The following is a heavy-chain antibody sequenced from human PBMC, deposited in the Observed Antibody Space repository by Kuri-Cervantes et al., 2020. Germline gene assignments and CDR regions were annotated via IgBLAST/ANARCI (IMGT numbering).Heavy chain of an antibody. V-gene: IGHV3-30*03. D-gene: IGHD3-22*01. J-gene: IGHJ4*02. CDR2: ISYDGSNK. CDR3: ARTFYYYDSSGYYY. CDR1: GFTFSSYG. Sequence: GESLKISCAASGFTFSSYGMHWVRQAPGKGLEWVAVISYDGSNKYYADSVKGRFTISRDNSKNTLYLQMNSLRAEDTAVYYCARTFYYYDSSGYYYWGQGTLVTVSS.